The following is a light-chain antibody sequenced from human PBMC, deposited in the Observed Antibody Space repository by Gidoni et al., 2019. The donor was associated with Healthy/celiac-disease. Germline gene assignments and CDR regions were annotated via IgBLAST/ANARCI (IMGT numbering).Light chain of an antibody. V-gene: IGLV2-14*01. Sequence: QSALTQPASVSGAPGQSITISFTGTSSDVGGYNYVPWYQQHPGKAPKLMIYEVSNRPSGVSNRISGLQAEDEADYYCSSYTSSSTLVVFGGGTKLTVL. J-gene: IGLJ2*01. CDR1: SSDVGGYNY. CDR2: EVS. CDR3: SSYTSSSTLVV.